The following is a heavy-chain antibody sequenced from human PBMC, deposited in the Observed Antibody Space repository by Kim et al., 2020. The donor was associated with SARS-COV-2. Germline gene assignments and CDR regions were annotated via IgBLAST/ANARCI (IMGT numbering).Heavy chain of an antibody. D-gene: IGHD1-26*01. CDR2: GGTT. V-gene: IGHV3-23*01. CDR3: AAGRAGDY. J-gene: IGHJ4*02. Sequence: GGTTYYADSVKGRFTISRDNAKNTLYLQMNSLRAEDTAVYYCAAGRAGDYWGQGTLVTVSS.